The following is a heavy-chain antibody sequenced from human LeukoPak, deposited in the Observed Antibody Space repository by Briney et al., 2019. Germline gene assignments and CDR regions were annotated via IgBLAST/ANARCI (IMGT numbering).Heavy chain of an antibody. CDR2: SYYTGNT. D-gene: IGHD2-15*01. Sequence: PSETLSLTCTVSGDSTSSSSYFWGWIRQSPGQGLEWIGTSYYTGNTYYNPSLKSRVTISLDMSRNQFSLRLTSVIVADTALYYCARMRSYWYFDLWGRGTLVAVSS. CDR1: GDSTSSSSYF. V-gene: IGHV4-39*07. CDR3: ARMRSYWYFDL. J-gene: IGHJ2*01.